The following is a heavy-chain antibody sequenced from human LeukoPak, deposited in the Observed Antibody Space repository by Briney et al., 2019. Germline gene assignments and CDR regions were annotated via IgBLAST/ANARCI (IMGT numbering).Heavy chain of an antibody. J-gene: IGHJ6*03. CDR2: IYYSGST. CDR3: ASQYYDFWSGSPFYYMDV. V-gene: IGHV4-59*01. Sequence: SETLSLTCTVSGGSISSYYWSWIRQPPGKGLEWIGYIYYSGSTNYNPSLKSRVTISVDTSKNQFSLKLSSVTAADTAVYYCASQYYDFWSGSPFYYMDVWGKGTRSPSP. D-gene: IGHD3-3*01. CDR1: GGSISSYY.